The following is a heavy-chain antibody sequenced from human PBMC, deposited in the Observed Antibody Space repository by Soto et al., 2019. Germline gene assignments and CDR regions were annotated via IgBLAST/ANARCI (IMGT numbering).Heavy chain of an antibody. CDR1: GYSFTTYW. CDR3: ARLNRPEAGFVNFMDG. V-gene: IGHV5-51*01. J-gene: IGHJ6*03. CDR2: VYPGDSDT. Sequence: GESLKICCEGSGYSFTTYWIAWVRQMPGKGLEWMGIVYPGDSDTRYSPSFQGQVTISADKSITTAYLQWSSLKALDTAVYYCARLNRPEAGFVNFMDGWGKGTTVTVSS. D-gene: IGHD3-3*01.